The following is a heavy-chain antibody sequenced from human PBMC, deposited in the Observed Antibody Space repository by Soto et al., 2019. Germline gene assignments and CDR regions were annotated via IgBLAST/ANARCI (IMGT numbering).Heavy chain of an antibody. V-gene: IGHV2-5*02. CDR1: GFSLYTGGAA. CDR3: VFQPPTSREDCWFDS. CDR2: IYSDDGK. J-gene: IGHJ5*01. Sequence: QITLTESGPTLVKPTQTLTLTCTFSGFSLYTGGAAVGWIRQPPGKALEWLALIYSDDGKRYSPSMESRHTIAKDTSKNQVVLTMTNLDPVGRATYYGVFQPPTSREDCWFDSWGQGTLVTVSS. D-gene: IGHD2-21*01.